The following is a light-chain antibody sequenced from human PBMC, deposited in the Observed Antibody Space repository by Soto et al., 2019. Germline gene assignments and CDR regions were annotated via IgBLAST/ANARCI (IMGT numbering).Light chain of an antibody. CDR2: GVS. Sequence: QSVLTQPASVSGSPGQSITISCTGTSSDIGGYNYVSWYQQYPGKAPKLMIFGVSDRPSGVSNRFSGSKSGTTASLTISGLQAEDEADYYCSSYKTSSTVVVFGGGTKLTV. CDR3: SSYKTSSTVVV. V-gene: IGLV2-14*01. CDR1: SSDIGGYNY. J-gene: IGLJ2*01.